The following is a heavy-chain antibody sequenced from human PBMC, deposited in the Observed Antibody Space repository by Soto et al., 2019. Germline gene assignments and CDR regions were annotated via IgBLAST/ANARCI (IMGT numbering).Heavy chain of an antibody. CDR1: GGSFSGYY. J-gene: IGHJ6*02. Sequence: PWETLSLTCAVYGGSFSGYYWSWIRQPPGKGLEWIGEINHSGSTNYNPSLKSRVTISVDTSKNQFSLKLSSVTAADTAVYYCARGPRYFDWLSYQINYYYYGMDVWGQGTTVTV. D-gene: IGHD3-9*01. CDR2: INHSGST. CDR3: ARGPRYFDWLSYQINYYYYGMDV. V-gene: IGHV4-34*01.